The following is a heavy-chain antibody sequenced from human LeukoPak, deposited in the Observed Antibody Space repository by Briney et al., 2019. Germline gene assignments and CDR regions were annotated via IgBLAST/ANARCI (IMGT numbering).Heavy chain of an antibody. CDR3: ARDSDDSSGYYSPEYCYGMDV. D-gene: IGHD3-22*01. Sequence: ASVKVSCKASGYTFTSYAMHWVRQAPGQRLEWMGWINAGNGNTKYSQKFQGRVTITRDTSASTAYMELSSLRSEDTAVYYCARDSDDSSGYYSPEYCYGMDVWGQGTTVTVSS. V-gene: IGHV1-3*01. CDR1: GYTFTSYA. CDR2: INAGNGNT. J-gene: IGHJ6*02.